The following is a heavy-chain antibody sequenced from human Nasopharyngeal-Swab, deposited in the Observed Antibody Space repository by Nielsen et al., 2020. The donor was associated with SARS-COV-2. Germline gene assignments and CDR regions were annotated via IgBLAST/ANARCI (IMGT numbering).Heavy chain of an antibody. CDR1: GYTFTSNA. CDR3: ARVGIMSGNLWGWFDP. D-gene: IGHD1-26*01. V-gene: IGHV1-3*01. J-gene: IGHJ5*02. Sequence: ASVKASCKASGYTFTSNAMHWVRQAPGQRLEWMGWINAGNGNTKYSQKFQGRVTITRDTSASTAYMELSSLRSEDTAVYYCARVGIMSGNLWGWFDPWGQGTLVTVSS. CDR2: INAGNGNT.